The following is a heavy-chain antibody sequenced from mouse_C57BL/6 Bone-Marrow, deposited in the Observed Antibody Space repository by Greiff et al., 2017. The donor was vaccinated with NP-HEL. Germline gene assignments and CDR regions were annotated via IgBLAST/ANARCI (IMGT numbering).Heavy chain of an antibody. CDR3: ATIYCGYDGWYFDV. J-gene: IGHJ1*03. V-gene: IGHV14-2*01. CDR1: GFNIKDYY. D-gene: IGHD2-2*01. CDR2: IDPEDGET. Sequence: EVNVVESGAELVKPGASVKLSCTASGFNIKDYYMHWVKQRTEQGLEWIGRIDPEDGETKYAPKFQGKATITADTSSNTAYLQLSSLTSEYTAVYYFATIYCGYDGWYFDVWGTGTTVTVSS.